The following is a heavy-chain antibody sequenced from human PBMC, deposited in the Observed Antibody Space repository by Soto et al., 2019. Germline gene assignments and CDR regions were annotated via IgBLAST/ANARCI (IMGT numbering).Heavy chain of an antibody. CDR3: ARGVGWEPLDY. Sequence: ASVKVSCKASGYTFTSYGISWVPQAPGQGLEWMGWINAYNGHTKYSQKLQGRVTMTTDTSTSTAYMELRSLRSDDTAVYYCARGVGWEPLDYWGQGTLVTVSS. CDR1: GYTFTSYG. J-gene: IGHJ4*02. D-gene: IGHD1-26*01. V-gene: IGHV1-18*01. CDR2: INAYNGHT.